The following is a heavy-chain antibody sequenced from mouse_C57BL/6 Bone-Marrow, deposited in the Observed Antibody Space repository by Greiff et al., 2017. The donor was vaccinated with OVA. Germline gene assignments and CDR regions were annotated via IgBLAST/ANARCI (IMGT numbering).Heavy chain of an antibody. CDR1: GFSFNTYA. J-gene: IGHJ4*01. V-gene: IGHV10-1*01. D-gene: IGHD2-5*01. CDR2: IRSKSNNYAT. Sequence: EVQLQQSGGGLVQPKGSLKLSCAASGFSFNTYAMNWVRQAPGKGLEWVARIRSKSNNYATYYADSVKDRFTISRDDSESMLYLQMNNLKTEDTAMYYCAYYSNPYYAMDYWGQGTSVTVSS. CDR3: AYYSNPYYAMDY.